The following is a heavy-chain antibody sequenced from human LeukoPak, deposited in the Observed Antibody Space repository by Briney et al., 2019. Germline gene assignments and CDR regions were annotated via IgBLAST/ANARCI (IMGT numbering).Heavy chain of an antibody. D-gene: IGHD3-22*01. V-gene: IGHV4-39*07. Sequence: SETLSLTCTVSGGSISSSSYYWGWIRQPPGKGLEWIGSIYYSGSTYYNPSLKSRVTISVDTSKNQFSLKLSSVTAADTAVYYCGGNYYDSSGYYYEDYWGQGTLVTVSS. CDR1: GGSISSSSYY. J-gene: IGHJ4*02. CDR2: IYYSGST. CDR3: GGNYYDSSGYYYEDY.